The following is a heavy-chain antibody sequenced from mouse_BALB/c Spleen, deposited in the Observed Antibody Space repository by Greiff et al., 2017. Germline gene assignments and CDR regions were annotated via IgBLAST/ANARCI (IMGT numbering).Heavy chain of an antibody. CDR1: GYTFTDYE. V-gene: IGHV1-15*01. Sequence: QVQLQQSGAELVRPGASVTLSCKASGYTFTDYEMHWVKQTPVHGLEWIGAIDPETGGTAYNQKFKGKATLTSDKSSSTAYMELSSLTSEDSAVYYCARQSTADWGQGTTLTVSS. J-gene: IGHJ2*01. CDR2: IDPETGGT. D-gene: IGHD1-2*01. CDR3: ARQSTAD.